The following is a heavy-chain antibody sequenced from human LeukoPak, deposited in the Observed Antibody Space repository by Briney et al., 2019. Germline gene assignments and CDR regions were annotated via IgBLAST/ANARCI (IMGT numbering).Heavy chain of an antibody. J-gene: IGHJ5*02. CDR3: AREDSSGSYFNWFVP. D-gene: IGHD3-10*01. V-gene: IGHV1-2*02. CDR1: GYTFTGYY. CDR2: INPNSGGT. Sequence: GASVKVSCKASGYTFTGYYMHWVRQAPGLGLEWMGWINPNSGGTNYAQKFQGRVTMTSDKSFSTAYMELSRLRSDDTAVYYCAREDSSGSYFNWFVPWGQGTLVIVSS.